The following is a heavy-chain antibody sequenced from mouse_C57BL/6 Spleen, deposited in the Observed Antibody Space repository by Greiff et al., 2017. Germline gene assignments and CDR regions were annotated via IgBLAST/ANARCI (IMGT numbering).Heavy chain of an antibody. CDR1: GYAFSSSW. D-gene: IGHD3-1*01. CDR2: IYPGDGDT. Sequence: QVQLQQSGPELVKPGASVKISCKASGYAFSSSWLNWVKQRPGKGLEWIGRIYPGDGDTNYNGKFKGKATLTADKSSSTAYMQLSSLTSEDSAVYFCARAQLTVFAYWGQGTLVTVSA. V-gene: IGHV1-82*01. J-gene: IGHJ3*01. CDR3: ARAQLTVFAY.